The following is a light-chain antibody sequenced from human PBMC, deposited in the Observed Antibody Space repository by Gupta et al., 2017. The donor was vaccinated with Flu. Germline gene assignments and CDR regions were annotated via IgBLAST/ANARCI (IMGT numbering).Light chain of an antibody. Sequence: QSALTQPPSVSGSPGQSVTISCTGTSSDVGNYNRVSWYQQSPGTAPKLMIYEVSNRPSGVPDRFSGSKSGNTASLTISGLQAEDEADFYCSSYTSSSTDVFGTGTKVTVL. V-gene: IGLV2-18*02. CDR3: SSYTSSSTDV. CDR1: SSDVGNYNR. J-gene: IGLJ1*01. CDR2: EVS.